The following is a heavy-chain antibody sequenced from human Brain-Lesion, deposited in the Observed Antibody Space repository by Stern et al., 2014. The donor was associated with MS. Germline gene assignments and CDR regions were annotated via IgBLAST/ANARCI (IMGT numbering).Heavy chain of an antibody. J-gene: IGHJ4*02. CDR1: GYRFTSNR. V-gene: IGHV5-51*01. CDR3: ARRGDSSSSGFDY. CDR2: IGPGDSDT. Sequence: EVQLVESGAEVKKPGESLKISCKGSGYRFTSNRISWVRQMPGKGLEWMGSIGPGDSDTRYSPAFQGQATISADKSISTAYLQWSSLQASDTAMYYCARRGDSSSSGFDYWGQGTLVIVSS. D-gene: IGHD6-6*01.